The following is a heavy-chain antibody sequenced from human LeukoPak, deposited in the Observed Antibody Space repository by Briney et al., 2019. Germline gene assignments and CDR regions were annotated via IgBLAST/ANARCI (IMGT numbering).Heavy chain of an antibody. CDR2: ISGSGGST. CDR3: AREIWDIVVVPAAPPPRYGMDV. J-gene: IGHJ6*02. V-gene: IGHV3-23*01. CDR1: GFTFSSYA. Sequence: TGGSLRLSCAASGFTFSSYAMSWVRQAPGKGLEWVSAISGSGGSTYYADSVKGRFTISRDNAKNSLYLRMNSLRAEDTAVYYCAREIWDIVVVPAAPPPRYGMDVWGQGTTVTVSS. D-gene: IGHD2-2*01.